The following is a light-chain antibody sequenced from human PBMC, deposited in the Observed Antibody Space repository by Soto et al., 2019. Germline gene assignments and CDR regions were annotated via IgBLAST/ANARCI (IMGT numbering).Light chain of an antibody. J-gene: IGKJ5*01. V-gene: IGKV1-39*01. CDR1: QNITTY. CDR2: GAS. Sequence: DIQMTQSPFSLSTSVGDRVASTCRASQNITTYVNWYQQKPGKAPNLLIYGASNLQSGVPSRFSGSGSGTEFTLTISSLRPEEFATYYCKQSYSSPVTFGQGTRLAIK. CDR3: KQSYSSPVT.